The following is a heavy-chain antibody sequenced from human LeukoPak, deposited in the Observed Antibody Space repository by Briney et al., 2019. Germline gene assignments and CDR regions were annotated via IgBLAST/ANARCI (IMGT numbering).Heavy chain of an antibody. Sequence: SVKVSCKASGGTFSSYAISWVRQAPGQGLEWMGGIILIFVTANYAQKFQGRVTITADKSTSTAYMELSSLRSEDTAVYYCARTRYDSSGYYSGSFYYYYYMDVWGKGTTVTVSS. CDR2: IILIFVTA. V-gene: IGHV1-69*06. D-gene: IGHD3-22*01. CDR3: ARTRYDSSGYYSGSFYYYYYMDV. CDR1: GGTFSSYA. J-gene: IGHJ6*03.